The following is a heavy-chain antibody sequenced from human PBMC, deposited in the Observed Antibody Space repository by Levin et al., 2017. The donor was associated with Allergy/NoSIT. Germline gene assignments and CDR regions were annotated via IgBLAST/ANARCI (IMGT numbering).Heavy chain of an antibody. CDR2: ISSSSSSI. CDR1: GFTFSSYP. J-gene: IGHJ3*02. D-gene: IGHD6-19*01. Sequence: GGSLRLSCAAPGFTFSSYPMNWVRQVPGKGLEWISYISSSSSSIYYADSVQGRFTISRDNAKDSLYLEMNSLRAEDTAVYYCARDRVAVAGDDVFDIWGQGTLVTVSS. CDR3: ARDRVAVAGDDVFDI. V-gene: IGHV3-48*01.